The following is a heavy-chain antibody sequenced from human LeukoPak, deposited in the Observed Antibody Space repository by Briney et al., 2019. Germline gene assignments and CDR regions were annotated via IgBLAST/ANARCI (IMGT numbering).Heavy chain of an antibody. CDR1: GFTFSSYE. D-gene: IGHD2-2*02. J-gene: IGHJ6*02. Sequence: GGSLRLSCAASGFTFSSYEMNWVRQAPGKGLEWVSYISSSGNTIYYADSVKGRFTMSRDNAKNSLYLQMNSVRAEDTAVYYCAREEPAGIDLFYYCGMDVWGQGTTVTVSS. CDR2: ISSSGNTI. CDR3: AREEPAGIDLFYYCGMDV. V-gene: IGHV3-48*03.